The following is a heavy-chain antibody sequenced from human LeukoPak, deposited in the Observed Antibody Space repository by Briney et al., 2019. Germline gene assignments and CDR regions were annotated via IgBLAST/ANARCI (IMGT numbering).Heavy chain of an antibody. Sequence: GGSLRLSCTVSGFIFSNFGMHWVRQAPGKGLEWLAYIRYDKSNEYYADFVKGRFIISRDNSKNVLYLQMNSLRPEDTALYFCARDYSSGYHSDGPRFDPWGQGTLVTVSS. J-gene: IGHJ5*02. D-gene: IGHD5-24*01. CDR2: IRYDKSNE. V-gene: IGHV3-30*02. CDR3: ARDYSSGYHSDGPRFDP. CDR1: GFIFSNFG.